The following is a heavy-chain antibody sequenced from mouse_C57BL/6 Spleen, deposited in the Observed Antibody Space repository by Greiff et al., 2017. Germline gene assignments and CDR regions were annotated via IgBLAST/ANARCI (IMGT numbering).Heavy chain of an antibody. D-gene: IGHD1-1*01. CDR3: ARSDYGSFAY. CDR1: GYTFTSYW. J-gene: IGHJ3*01. CDR2: IHPNSGST. V-gene: IGHV1-64*01. Sequence: QVQLQQPGAELVKPGASVKLSCKASGYTFTSYWMHWVKQRPVQGLEWIGMIHPNSGSTNYNEKFKSKATLTVDKSSSTAYMQLSSLTSEDSAVYYCARSDYGSFAYWGQGTLVTVSA.